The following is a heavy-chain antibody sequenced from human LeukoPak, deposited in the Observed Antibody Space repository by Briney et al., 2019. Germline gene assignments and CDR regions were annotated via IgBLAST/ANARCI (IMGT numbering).Heavy chain of an antibody. CDR1: GYTFTGYY. CDR2: INPNSGGT. Sequence: ASVKVSCKASGYTFTGYYMHWVRQAPGQGLEWMGRINPNSGGTNYAQKFQGRVTMTRDTSISTAYMELSRLRSDDTAVYYCARVGRGDGYNYDYWAREPWSPSPQ. D-gene: IGHD5-24*01. V-gene: IGHV1-2*06. CDR3: ARVGRGDGYNYDY. J-gene: IGHJ4*02.